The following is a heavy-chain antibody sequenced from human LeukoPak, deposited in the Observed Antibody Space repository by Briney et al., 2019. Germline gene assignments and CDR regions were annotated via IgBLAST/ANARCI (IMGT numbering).Heavy chain of an antibody. J-gene: IGHJ4*02. CDR1: GVTLSSYA. CDR3: AKGLGSGWYLFEY. CDR2: ISSSGSGGNT. V-gene: IGHV3-23*01. D-gene: IGHD6-19*01. Sequence: GGSLRLSCAASGVTLSSYAMSWARQAPGKGLEWVSGISSSGSGGNTYYADSVKGRFTISRDDSKNTLYVQMNSLRAEDTAVYYCAKGLGSGWYLFEYWGQGTLVTVSS.